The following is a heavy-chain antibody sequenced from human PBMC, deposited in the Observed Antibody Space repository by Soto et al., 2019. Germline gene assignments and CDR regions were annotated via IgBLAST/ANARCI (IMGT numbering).Heavy chain of an antibody. J-gene: IGHJ1*01. CDR1: GFTVNSNY. CDR3: AWTGATTVTTRLSIYFQH. V-gene: IGHV3-53*04. D-gene: IGHD4-17*01. Sequence: PGGSLRLSCAASGFTVNSNYMSWVRQAPGKGLEWVSVIYSDGSTYYADSVKGRFIISRHNSKNTLYLQMNSLRAEDTAVYYCAWTGATTVTTRLSIYFQHWGQGTLVTVSS. CDR2: IYSDGST.